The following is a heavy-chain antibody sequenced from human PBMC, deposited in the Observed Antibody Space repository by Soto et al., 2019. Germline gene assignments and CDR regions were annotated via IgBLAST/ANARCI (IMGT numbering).Heavy chain of an antibody. V-gene: IGHV4-39*01. CDR1: GVSVSTSDYY. J-gene: IGHJ4*02. Sequence: SETLSLTCTVSGVSVSTSDYYWGWVRQPPGKGLDWIGNIYYSGSTFYNPSLRSRVTLSVDTSKNQFSLRLNSVTAADTAVYFCAGFVVPASRNSDFDYWGQGTLVTVS. CDR3: AGFVVPASRNSDFDY. CDR2: IYYSGST. D-gene: IGHD2-15*01.